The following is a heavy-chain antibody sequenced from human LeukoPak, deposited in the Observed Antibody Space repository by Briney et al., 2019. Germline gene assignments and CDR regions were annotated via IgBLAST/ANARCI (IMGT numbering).Heavy chain of an antibody. J-gene: IGHJ4*02. Sequence: GASVKVSCKASGYTFTSYDINWVRQATGQGLEWMGWMNPNSGNTGYAQKFQARVTVTRNTSISTAYMELSSLRSEDTAVYYCVRGNYGGNGGAIIDYWGQGTLVTVSS. CDR2: MNPNSGNT. CDR1: GYTFTSYD. D-gene: IGHD4-17*01. CDR3: VRGNYGGNGGAIIDY. V-gene: IGHV1-8*01.